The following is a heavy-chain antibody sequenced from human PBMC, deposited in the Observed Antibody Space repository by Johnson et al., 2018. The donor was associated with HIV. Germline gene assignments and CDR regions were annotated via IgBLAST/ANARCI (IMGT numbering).Heavy chain of an antibody. CDR2: ISYDGSNK. Sequence: QVQLVESGGGVVQPGRSLRLSCAASGFTFSSYAMHWVRQAPGKGLEWVAVISYDGSNKYYADSVKGRFTISSDNSKNTLSLQMNSLRAEDTAVYYCARWGEQQLVNAFDIWGQGTMVTVSS. J-gene: IGHJ3*02. D-gene: IGHD6-13*01. CDR3: ARWGEQQLVNAFDI. V-gene: IGHV3-30*04. CDR1: GFTFSSYA.